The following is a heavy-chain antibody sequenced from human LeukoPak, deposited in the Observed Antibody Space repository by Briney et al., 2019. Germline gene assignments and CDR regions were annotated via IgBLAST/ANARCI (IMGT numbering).Heavy chain of an antibody. D-gene: IGHD3-10*01. CDR2: ISGSGGST. CDR3: AKDFPFEPYGSGSPSVAY. Sequence: SLTPASGASGVTFSRYAVSWVRQVPGNGLEWVSAISGSGGSTYYADSVKGRITISRDNSKNTLYLQMNSLRAEDTAVYYCAKDFPFEPYGSGSPSVAYWGQGTLVTVSS. J-gene: IGHJ4*02. CDR1: GVTFSRYA. V-gene: IGHV3-23*01.